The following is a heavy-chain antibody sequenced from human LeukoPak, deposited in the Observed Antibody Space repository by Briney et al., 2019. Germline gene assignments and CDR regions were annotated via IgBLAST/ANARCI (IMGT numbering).Heavy chain of an antibody. CDR2: IYYSGST. CDR3: ARGQADVNPYDSSGHTRAFDI. V-gene: IGHV4-59*12. CDR1: GGSISSYY. J-gene: IGHJ3*02. Sequence: SETLSLTCTVSGGSISSYYWSWIRQPPGKGLEGIGYIYYSGSTNYNPSLKSRVTISVDTSKNQFSLKLSSVTAADTAVYYCARGQADVNPYDSSGHTRAFDIWGQGTMVTVSS. D-gene: IGHD3-22*01.